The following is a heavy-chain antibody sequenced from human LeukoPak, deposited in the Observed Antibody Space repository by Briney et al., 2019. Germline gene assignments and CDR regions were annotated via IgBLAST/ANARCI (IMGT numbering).Heavy chain of an antibody. D-gene: IGHD2-21*02. V-gene: IGHV1-69*04. CDR1: GGTFSSYA. CDR3: AGELLAYCGGDCYTYYYYGMDV. J-gene: IGHJ6*02. Sequence: AASVKVSCKASGGTFSSYAISWVRQAPGQGLEWMGRIIPILGIANYAQKFQGRVTITADKSTSTAYMELSSLRSEDTAVYYCAGELLAYCGGDCYTYYYYGMDVWGQGTTVTVSS. CDR2: IIPILGIA.